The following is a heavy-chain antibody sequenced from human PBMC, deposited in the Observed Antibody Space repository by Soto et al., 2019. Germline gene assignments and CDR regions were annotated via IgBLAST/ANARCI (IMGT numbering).Heavy chain of an antibody. D-gene: IGHD3-22*01. CDR2: IGTAGDP. CDR1: GFTFSSYD. J-gene: IGHJ6*02. V-gene: IGHV3-13*05. CDR3: ARAYYDSSGYTTGGYYYGMDV. Sequence: GGSLRLSCAASGFTFSSYDMHWVRQATGRGLEWVSAIGTAGDPYYPGSVKGRFTISRENAKNSLYLQMNSLRAGDTAVYYCARAYYDSSGYTTGGYYYGMDVWGQGTTVTVS.